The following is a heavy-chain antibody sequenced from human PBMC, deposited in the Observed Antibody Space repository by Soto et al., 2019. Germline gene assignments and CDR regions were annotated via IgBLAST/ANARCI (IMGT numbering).Heavy chain of an antibody. V-gene: IGHV4-39*01. D-gene: IGHD2-21*02. CDR3: ARRPAYCGGDCYFDFYY. CDR1: GGSISSSSYY. CDR2: IYYSGST. J-gene: IGHJ4*02. Sequence: PSETLSLTCTVSGGSISSSSYYWGWIRQPPGKGLEWIGSIYYSGSTYYNPSLRSRVTISVDTSKNQFSLKLSSVTAADTAVYYCARRPAYCGGDCYFDFYYWGQGTLVTVSS.